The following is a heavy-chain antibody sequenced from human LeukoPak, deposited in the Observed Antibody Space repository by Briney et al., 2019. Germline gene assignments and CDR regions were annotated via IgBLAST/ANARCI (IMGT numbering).Heavy chain of an antibody. D-gene: IGHD3-3*01. CDR2: IWYDGSNK. V-gene: IGHV3-33*01. Sequence: GGSLRLSCAASGFTFSSYGMHWVRQAPGKGLEWVAVIWYDGSNKYYADSVKGRFTISRDNSKNTLYLQMNSPRAEDTAVYYCAREGRVVQDAFDIWGQGTMVTVSS. CDR1: GFTFSSYG. CDR3: AREGRVVQDAFDI. J-gene: IGHJ3*02.